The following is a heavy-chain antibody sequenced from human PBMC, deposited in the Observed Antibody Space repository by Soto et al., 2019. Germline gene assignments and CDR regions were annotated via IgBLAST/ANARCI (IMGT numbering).Heavy chain of an antibody. CDR3: ARVVTPVIGSAFDI. CDR2: ISAYNGNT. Sequence: ASVKVSCKASGYTFTSYGISWVRQAPGQGLEWMGWISAYNGNTSYAQKLQGRVTMTTDTSTSTVYMELSSLRSEDTAVYYCARVVTPVIGSAFDIWGQGTMVTVSS. CDR1: GYTFTSYG. V-gene: IGHV1-18*01. J-gene: IGHJ3*02. D-gene: IGHD2-21*01.